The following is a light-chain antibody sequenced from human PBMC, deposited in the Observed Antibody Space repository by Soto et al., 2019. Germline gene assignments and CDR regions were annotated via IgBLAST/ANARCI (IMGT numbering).Light chain of an antibody. J-gene: IGLJ3*02. Sequence: QSVLTQPPSVSGAPGPRVTISCTGSSSKIGAGYDVHWYQQLPGTAPKLLIYGNSNRPSGVPDRFSGSKSGTSASLAITGLQAEDEADYYCQSYDSSLSGRGVFGGGTKLTVL. CDR2: GNS. CDR3: QSYDSSLSGRGV. CDR1: SSKIGAGYD. V-gene: IGLV1-40*01.